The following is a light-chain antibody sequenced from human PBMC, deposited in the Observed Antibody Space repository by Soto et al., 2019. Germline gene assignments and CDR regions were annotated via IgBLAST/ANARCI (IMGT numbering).Light chain of an antibody. Sequence: DIVMTQSPDSLAVSLGQRATINCRSSQSVLYSFNNKNYLTWYQKKPGQPPKLLIYWASTRQSGVPDRFSGSGSGTDFTLTISSLQAEDVAIYYCQQSYSAPLTFGQGTRLENK. J-gene: IGKJ5*01. CDR1: QSVLYSFNNKNY. V-gene: IGKV4-1*01. CDR3: QQSYSAPLT. CDR2: WAS.